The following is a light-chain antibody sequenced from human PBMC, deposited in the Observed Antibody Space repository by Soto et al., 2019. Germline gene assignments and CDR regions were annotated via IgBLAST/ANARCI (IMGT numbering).Light chain of an antibody. CDR2: RNN. Sequence: QSVLTQPPSASETPGQRVTISCSGSSSNIGNNYGYWYQQVPGTAPKLLIYRNNQRPSGVPDRFSGSKSGTSASLTISGLRCEDEADYFCAAWDDSLNGVVFGGGTKLTVL. V-gene: IGLV1-47*01. CDR3: AAWDDSLNGVV. J-gene: IGLJ2*01. CDR1: SSNIGNNY.